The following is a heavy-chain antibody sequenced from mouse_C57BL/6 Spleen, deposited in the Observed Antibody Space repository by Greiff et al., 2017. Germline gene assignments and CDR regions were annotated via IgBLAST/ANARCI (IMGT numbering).Heavy chain of an antibody. CDR3: ARYWDFDY. J-gene: IGHJ2*01. V-gene: IGHV1-42*01. D-gene: IGHD4-1*01. CDR1: GYSFTGYY. CDR2: INPSTGGT. Sequence: VQLKESGPELVKPGASVKISCKASGYSFTGYYMNWVKQSPEKSLEWIGEINPSTGGTTYNQKFKAKATLTVDKSSSTAYMQLKSLTSEDSAVYYCARYWDFDYWGQGTTRTVSS.